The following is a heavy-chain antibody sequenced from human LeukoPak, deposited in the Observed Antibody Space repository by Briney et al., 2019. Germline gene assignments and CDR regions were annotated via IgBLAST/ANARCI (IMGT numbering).Heavy chain of an antibody. V-gene: IGHV1-2*02. Sequence: ASVKVSCKASGYTVTGYYMHWVRQAPGQGLEWMGWINPNSGGTNYAQKFQGRVTMTRDTSISTAYMELSRLRSDDTAVYYCAGMSSDIVVVPAAIGIQDAFDIWGQGTMVTVSS. J-gene: IGHJ3*02. CDR2: INPNSGGT. CDR1: GYTVTGYY. D-gene: IGHD2-2*02. CDR3: AGMSSDIVVVPAAIGIQDAFDI.